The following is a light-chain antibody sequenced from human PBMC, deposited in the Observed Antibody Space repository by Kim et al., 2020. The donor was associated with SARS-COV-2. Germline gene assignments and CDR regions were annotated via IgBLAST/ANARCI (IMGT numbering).Light chain of an antibody. V-gene: IGLV7-43*01. CDR1: AGTSGNN. Sequence: AGTSGNNSNWFQQKPGQAPRTLISSKKNKHSWTPARFSGSLLGGKAAPTLSGVKAEGEAVSSCLLYYGGAQVGVFGGGTKLTVL. J-gene: IGLJ3*02. CDR2: SKK. CDR3: LLYYGGAQVGV.